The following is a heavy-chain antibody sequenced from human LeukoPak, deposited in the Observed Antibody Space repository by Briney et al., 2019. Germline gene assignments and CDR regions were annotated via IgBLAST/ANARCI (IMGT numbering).Heavy chain of an antibody. CDR1: GGSFSGYY. CDR3: ARKDYDSTGYFDD. CDR2: IYTSGST. V-gene: IGHV4-59*10. J-gene: IGHJ4*02. Sequence: SETLSLTCAVYGGSFSGYYWSWIRQPAGKGLEWIGRIYTSGSTNYNPSLKSRVTMSVDTSKNQFSLKLSSVTAADTAVYYCARKDYDSTGYFDDWGQGTLVTVSS. D-gene: IGHD3-22*01.